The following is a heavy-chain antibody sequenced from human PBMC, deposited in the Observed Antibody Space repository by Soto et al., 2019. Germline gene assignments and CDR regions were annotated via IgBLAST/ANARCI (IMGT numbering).Heavy chain of an antibody. V-gene: IGHV4-59*01. Sequence: PSETLSLTCTVSGGSIGSYYWSWIRQPPGKGLEWIGYIYYSGSTNYKPSLKSRVTISVDTSKNQFSLKLSSVTAADTAVYYCARRSDFHFDPWGQGTLVTVSS. J-gene: IGHJ5*02. CDR1: GGSIGSYY. CDR3: ARRSDFHFDP. D-gene: IGHD3-3*01. CDR2: IYYSGST.